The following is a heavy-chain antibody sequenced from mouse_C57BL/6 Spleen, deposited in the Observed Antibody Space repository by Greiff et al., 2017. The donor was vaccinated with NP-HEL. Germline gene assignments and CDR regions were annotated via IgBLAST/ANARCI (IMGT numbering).Heavy chain of an antibody. V-gene: IGHV1-82*01. Sequence: VQRVESGPELVKPGASVKISCKASGYAFSSSWMNWVKQRPGKGLEWIGRIYPGDGDTNYNGKFKGKATLTADKSSSTAYMQLSSLTSEDSAVYFCARMGATSGNYFGAYWGQGTLVTVSA. CDR3: ARMGATSGNYFGAY. D-gene: IGHD2-1*01. CDR2: IYPGDGDT. J-gene: IGHJ3*01. CDR1: GYAFSSSW.